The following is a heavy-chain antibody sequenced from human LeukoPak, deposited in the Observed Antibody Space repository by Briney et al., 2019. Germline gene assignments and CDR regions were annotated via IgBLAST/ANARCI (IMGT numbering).Heavy chain of an antibody. Sequence: VKVSCKASGGTFSSYAISWVRQAPGQGLEWMGGIIPIFGTANYAQKFQGRVTITADESTSTAYMELSSLRSEDTAVYYCVRDRSATVVRGVIGVLYYFDYWGQGTLVTVSS. CDR2: IIPIFGTA. CDR3: VRDRSATVVRGVIGVLYYFDY. J-gene: IGHJ4*02. V-gene: IGHV1-69*13. D-gene: IGHD3-10*01. CDR1: GGTFSSYA.